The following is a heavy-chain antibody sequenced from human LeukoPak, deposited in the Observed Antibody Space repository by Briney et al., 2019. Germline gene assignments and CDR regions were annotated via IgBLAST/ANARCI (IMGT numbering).Heavy chain of an antibody. CDR2: INPNSGGT. D-gene: IGHD3-9*01. CDR3: ARDAYDILTGYYNAPYYFVY. V-gene: IGHV1-2*02. Sequence: ASVKVSCKASGYTFTGYYMHWLRQAPGQGLEWMGWINPNSGGTNYAQKFQGRVTMTRDTSISTAYMELSRLRSDDTAVYYGARDAYDILTGYYNAPYYFVYWGQGTLVTVSS. CDR1: GYTFTGYY. J-gene: IGHJ4*02.